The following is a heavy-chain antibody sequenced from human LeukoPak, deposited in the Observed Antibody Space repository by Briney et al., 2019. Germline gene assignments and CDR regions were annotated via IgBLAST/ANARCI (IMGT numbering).Heavy chain of an antibody. D-gene: IGHD2-2*01. CDR3: AKGYCSSTTCSVDY. CDR1: GFTFSSYG. CDR2: IRHDGSNK. V-gene: IGHV3-30*02. J-gene: IGHJ4*02. Sequence: PGGSLRLXCPASGFTFSSYGMHWVRQAPGKGLEWVAFIRHDGSNKYYADSVKGRSTISRDNSKNTLYLQMNSLRAEDTAVYYCAKGYCSSTTCSVDYWGQGTLVTVSS.